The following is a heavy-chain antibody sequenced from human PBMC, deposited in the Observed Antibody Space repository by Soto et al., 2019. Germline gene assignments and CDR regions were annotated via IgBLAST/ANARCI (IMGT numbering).Heavy chain of an antibody. CDR3: AKDRDYPRDYFHY. CDR2: VSPNGQGI. J-gene: IGHJ4*02. CDR1: GFALGRYG. V-gene: IGHV3-23*01. Sequence: GGSLRLSCAASGFALGRYGMSWVRQAPGKGLEWVSAVSPNGQGIYYADSVRGRFTISRDFSKNTVFLHMDSLRAEDTAVYYCAKDRDYPRDYFHYWGQGTLVTVSS. D-gene: IGHD3-10*01.